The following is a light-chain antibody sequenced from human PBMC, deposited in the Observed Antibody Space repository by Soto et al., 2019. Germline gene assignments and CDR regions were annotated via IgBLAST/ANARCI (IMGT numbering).Light chain of an antibody. CDR3: QQSYTIPYT. CDR1: QSISTY. V-gene: IGKV1-39*01. Sequence: DIQMTQSPSSLPASVGDRVTLTCRASQSISTYLNWYQQKPGKAPKLLIYAASSLQIGVPSRLSGSGSGTDFTLTISSLQPEDFATYYCQQSYTIPYTFGQGTKLEIK. CDR2: AAS. J-gene: IGKJ2*01.